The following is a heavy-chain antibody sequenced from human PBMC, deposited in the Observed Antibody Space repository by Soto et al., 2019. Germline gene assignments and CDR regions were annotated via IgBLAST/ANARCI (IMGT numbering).Heavy chain of an antibody. J-gene: IGHJ4*02. V-gene: IGHV1-18*01. CDR2: ISAHNCNT. CDR1: GYSFTTYG. CDR3: ARGWYGDY. D-gene: IGHD2-15*01. Sequence: QVHLVQSGAEVKKPGASGKVSCKGSGYSFTTYGITWVRQAPGQGLEWMGWISAHNCNTNYAQKLQGRVTVTRDTSTSTAYMELRNLRSDDTAVYYCARGWYGDYWGQGALVTVSS.